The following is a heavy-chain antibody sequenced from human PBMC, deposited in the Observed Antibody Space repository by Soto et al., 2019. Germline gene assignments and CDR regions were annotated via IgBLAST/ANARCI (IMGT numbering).Heavy chain of an antibody. V-gene: IGHV3-30-3*01. CDR3: ARGEDIVVVVAATYYFDY. CDR2: ISYDGSNK. Sequence: QVQLVESGGGVVQPGRSLRLSCAASGFTFSSYAMHWVRQAPGKGLEWVAVISYDGSNKYYAESVKGRFTISRDNSKNTLYLQMNSLRAEDTAVYYCARGEDIVVVVAATYYFDYWGQGTLVTVSS. D-gene: IGHD2-15*01. CDR1: GFTFSSYA. J-gene: IGHJ4*02.